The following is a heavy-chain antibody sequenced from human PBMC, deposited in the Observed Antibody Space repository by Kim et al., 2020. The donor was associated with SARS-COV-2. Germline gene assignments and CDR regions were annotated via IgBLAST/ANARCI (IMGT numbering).Heavy chain of an antibody. J-gene: IGHJ4*02. V-gene: IGHV3-43*02. CDR3: AQGQQRLIIN. CDR1: GFNLDDYA. CDR2: ISRDGGGT. D-gene: IGHD6-25*01. Sequence: GGSLRLSCVTSGFNLDDYAIHWVRQVPGKGLEWVSLISRDGGGTYYADSVKGRFTISRDNSKKSVHLQMNSLRSEDTAFYYCAQGQQRLIINWGQGTQVTVSA.